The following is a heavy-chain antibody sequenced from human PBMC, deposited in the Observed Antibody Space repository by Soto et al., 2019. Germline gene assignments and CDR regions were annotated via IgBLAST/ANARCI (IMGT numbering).Heavy chain of an antibody. D-gene: IGHD6-19*01. Sequence: PSETLSLTCTVSGGSISSYYWRWIRQPPGKGLEWIGYIYYSGITNYNPSLKSRVTISVDTSKNQFSLKLSSVTAADTAVYYCARRAPSSGWYWDYFDYWGQGTLVTVSS. CDR3: ARRAPSSGWYWDYFDY. CDR1: GGSISSYY. J-gene: IGHJ4*02. CDR2: IYYSGIT. V-gene: IGHV4-59*01.